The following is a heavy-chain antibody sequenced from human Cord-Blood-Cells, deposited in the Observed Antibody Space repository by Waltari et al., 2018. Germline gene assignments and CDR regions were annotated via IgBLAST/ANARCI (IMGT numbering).Heavy chain of an antibody. V-gene: IGHV3-7*01. CDR2: IKQDGSEK. D-gene: IGHD3-10*01. CDR1: GFTFSSYW. J-gene: IGHJ4*02. CDR3: ARVGPLLFWELLYYVDY. Sequence: EVQLVESGGGLVQPGGSLRLSCAASGFTFSSYWMSWVRQAPGKGLAWVANIKQDGSEKYNVDSGKGRFTVSRDSAKNSLYLKMNSLRAGGTAVYYCARVGPLLFWELLYYVDYWGQGSLVTVSS.